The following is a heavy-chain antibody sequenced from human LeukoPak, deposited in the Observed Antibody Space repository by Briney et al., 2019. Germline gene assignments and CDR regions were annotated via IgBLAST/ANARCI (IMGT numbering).Heavy chain of an antibody. D-gene: IGHD3-10*01. CDR2: ISYDGNNE. Sequence: GGSLRLSCVVSGFTFSSYAMHWVRQAPGKGLEWVAVISYDGNNEYCGDSVKGRFTISRDNSKNTLYLQMNSLRNEDTAVYYCVRGNMVRVEGEVYWGQGTLVTVSS. CDR1: GFTFSSYA. CDR3: VRGNMVRVEGEVY. V-gene: IGHV3-30-3*01. J-gene: IGHJ4*02.